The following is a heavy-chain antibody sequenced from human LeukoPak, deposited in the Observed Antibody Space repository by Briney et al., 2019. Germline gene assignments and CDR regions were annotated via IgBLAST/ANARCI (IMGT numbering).Heavy chain of an antibody. CDR2: IYSGGST. D-gene: IGHD6-13*01. CDR1: GFTVSSNY. Sequence: GGSLRLSCAASGFTVSSNYMSWVRQAPGKGLEWVSVIYSGGSTYYADSVKGRFTISRDNSKNTLYLQMNSLRAEDTAVYYCARTTTGYSSSWYTYYYYYYMDVWGEGTTVTISS. CDR3: ARTTTGYSSSWYTYYYYYYMDV. V-gene: IGHV3-66*01. J-gene: IGHJ6*03.